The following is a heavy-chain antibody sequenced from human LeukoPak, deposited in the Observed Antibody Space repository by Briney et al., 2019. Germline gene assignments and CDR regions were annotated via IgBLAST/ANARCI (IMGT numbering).Heavy chain of an antibody. Sequence: SETLSLTCTVSGGSISSYYWSWIRQPAGKGLEWIGRIYTSGSTNYNPSLKSRVTMSVDTSKNQFSLKLSSVTAADTAVYYCARESGGWQWFGRPAGYYYMDVWGKGTTVTVSS. J-gene: IGHJ6*03. CDR1: GGSISSYY. CDR3: ARESGGWQWFGRPAGYYYMDV. V-gene: IGHV4-4*07. D-gene: IGHD3-10*01. CDR2: IYTSGST.